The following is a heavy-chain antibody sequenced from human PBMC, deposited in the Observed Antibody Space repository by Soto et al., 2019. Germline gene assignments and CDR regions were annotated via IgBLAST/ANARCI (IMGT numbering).Heavy chain of an antibody. J-gene: IGHJ4*02. Sequence: SETLSLTCTVSGGSISSGYHWAWIRQPPGMRLEWVASIFHTGTTYYNPSLTSRVTISVDTSKNQFSLKLTFVTAADSAVYYCTRGPRADSSGTGAHWGQGTPVTVSS. D-gene: IGHD1-26*01. CDR3: TRGPRADSSGTGAH. CDR2: IFHTGTT. V-gene: IGHV4-38-2*02. CDR1: GGSISSGYH.